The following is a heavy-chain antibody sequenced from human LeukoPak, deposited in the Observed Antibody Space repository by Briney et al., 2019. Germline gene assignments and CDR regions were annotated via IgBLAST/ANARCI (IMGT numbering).Heavy chain of an antibody. Sequence: PSETLSLTCTVSGGSISSSSYYWGWIRQPPGKGLEWIGSIYYSGSTYYNPSLKSRVTISVDTSKNQLSLKLSSVTAADTAVYYCARELITVAAPIDYWGQGTLVTVSS. CDR3: ARELITVAAPIDY. CDR1: GGSISSSSYY. CDR2: IYYSGST. V-gene: IGHV4-39*07. J-gene: IGHJ4*02. D-gene: IGHD6-19*01.